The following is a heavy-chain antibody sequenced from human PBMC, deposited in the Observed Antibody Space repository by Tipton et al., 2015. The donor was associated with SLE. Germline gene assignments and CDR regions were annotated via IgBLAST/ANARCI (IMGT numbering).Heavy chain of an antibody. CDR2: INHSGDT. J-gene: IGHJ3*02. CDR1: GGSFSGYY. CDR3: ARGLTAETGGDACDI. V-gene: IGHV4-34*01. D-gene: IGHD7-27*01. Sequence: TLSLTCAVYGGSFSGYYWTWIRQPPGKGLEWTGEINHSGDTNYNPSLKSRVTVSVDTSKNLFSLELGSVTAADTAVYYCARGLTAETGGDACDIWGQGTMVAVSS.